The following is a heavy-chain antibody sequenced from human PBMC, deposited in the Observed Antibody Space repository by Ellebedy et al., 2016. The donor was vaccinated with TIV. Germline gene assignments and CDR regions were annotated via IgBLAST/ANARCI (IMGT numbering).Heavy chain of an antibody. D-gene: IGHD3-10*01. V-gene: IGHV3-21*06. CDR3: VRDWTYYYGSGSYRDAFDP. Sequence: GESLKISCAASGFTFSSYSMNWVRQAPGGGLEWVSYISISSNFIYYADSVKGRFTISSDNAKNSLYLQMNSLRAKDTAVYYCVRDWTYYYGSGSYRDAFDPWGQGTLVTVSS. CDR2: ISISSNFI. CDR1: GFTFSSYS. J-gene: IGHJ5*02.